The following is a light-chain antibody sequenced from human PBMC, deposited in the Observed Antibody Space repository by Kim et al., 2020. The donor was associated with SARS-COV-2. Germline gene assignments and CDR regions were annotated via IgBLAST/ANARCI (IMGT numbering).Light chain of an antibody. J-gene: IGLJ3*02. CDR1: SSDVGGYNY. Sequence: QSITISCTGTSSDVGGYNYGSWYQQHPGKAPKLMIYDVSKRPSGVSNRFSGSKSGNTASLTISGLQAEDEADYYCSSYTSSSTFGVFGGGTQLTVL. CDR3: SSYTSSSTFGV. V-gene: IGLV2-14*04. CDR2: DVS.